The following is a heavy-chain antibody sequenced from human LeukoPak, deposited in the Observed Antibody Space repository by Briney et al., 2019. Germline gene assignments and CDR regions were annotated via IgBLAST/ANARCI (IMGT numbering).Heavy chain of an antibody. CDR1: GFTIRYYY. Sequence: GGSLTLSCAVSGFTIRYYYMSWIRQPPGKGLEWVAYMSHDDETIYYADSVKGRSTVSRDNAKDSLFLQMNSLRVEDTAVYFCARATPGTAQFWGQGVLVTVSA. CDR2: MSHDDETI. CDR3: ARATPGTAQF. D-gene: IGHD3-10*01. V-gene: IGHV3-11*01. J-gene: IGHJ4*02.